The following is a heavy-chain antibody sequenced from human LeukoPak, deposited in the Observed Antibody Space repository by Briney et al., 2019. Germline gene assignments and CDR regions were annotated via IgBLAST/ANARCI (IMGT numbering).Heavy chain of an antibody. V-gene: IGHV3-23*01. CDR1: GFTFSNYG. CDR3: ARKGAGLDAFDQ. Sequence: GGSLRLSCAACGFTFSNYGMSCVRQAPGKGWELGSSSSRSGGGTHYADSVKGRFVISRDTSKHTLPLQMHSLPAGDTAVYYCARKGAGLDAFDQWRQGTVVTVSS. J-gene: IGHJ3*01. CDR2: SSRSGGGT. D-gene: IGHD3/OR15-3a*01.